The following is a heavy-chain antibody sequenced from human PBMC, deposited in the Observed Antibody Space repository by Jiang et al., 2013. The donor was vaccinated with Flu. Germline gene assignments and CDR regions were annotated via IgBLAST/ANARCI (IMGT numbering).Heavy chain of an antibody. CDR3: ATWGGYCTTTSCFYAMDV. Sequence: EVKKPGASVKVSCKATGYTFTHYYIHWVRQAPGQGLEWMGWINPESGDTNYAQRFKGWVTMTSDTSISTAYVELSRLKSDDTAVYYCATWGGYCTTTSCFYAMDVWGQGTTVNVSS. J-gene: IGHJ6*02. CDR1: GYTFTHYY. CDR2: INPESGDT. V-gene: IGHV1-2*04. D-gene: IGHD2-2*01.